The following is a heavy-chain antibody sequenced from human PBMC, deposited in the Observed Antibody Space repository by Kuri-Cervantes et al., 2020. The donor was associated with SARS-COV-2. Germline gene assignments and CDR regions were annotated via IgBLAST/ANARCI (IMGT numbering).Heavy chain of an antibody. CDR3: ARDLQRGTFDI. CDR1: GGTFSSYA. CDR2: IIPIFGTA. D-gene: IGHD1-14*01. Sequence: SVKVSCKASGGTFSSYAISWVRQAPGQGLEWMGGIIPIFGTANYAQKFQGRVTITADKSTSTAYMELSSLRSEDTAVYHCARDLQRGTFDIWGQGTMVTVSS. J-gene: IGHJ3*02. V-gene: IGHV1-69*06.